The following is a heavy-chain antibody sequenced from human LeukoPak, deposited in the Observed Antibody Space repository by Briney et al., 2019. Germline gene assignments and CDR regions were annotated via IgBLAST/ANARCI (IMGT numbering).Heavy chain of an antibody. Sequence: ASVKVSCKASGGTFSNYAISWVRQAPGQGLEWMGGIIPVFGTANYAQKFQGRVTITADESTSTAYMELSSLRSEDTAVYYCARDSSEFRSLIPHWGQGTLVTVSS. J-gene: IGHJ1*01. CDR2: IIPVFGTA. CDR1: GGTFSNYA. CDR3: ARDSSEFRSLIPH. D-gene: IGHD2-21*01. V-gene: IGHV1-69*13.